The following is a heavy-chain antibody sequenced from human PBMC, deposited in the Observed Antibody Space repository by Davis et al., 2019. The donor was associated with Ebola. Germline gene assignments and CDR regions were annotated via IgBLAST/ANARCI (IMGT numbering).Heavy chain of an antibody. V-gene: IGHV5-51*01. CDR2: IYPGDPDT. D-gene: IGHD6-13*01. Sequence: PGGPLRLSCQRSGYSFTSYWIGWVRQMPGKGLEWMGIIYPGDPDTRYSPSFQGQVTIPADKSISTAYLQWSSLKASDTAMYYCARRIAAPKWWFDPWGQGTLVTVSS. CDR3: ARRIAAPKWWFDP. J-gene: IGHJ5*02. CDR1: GYSFTSYW.